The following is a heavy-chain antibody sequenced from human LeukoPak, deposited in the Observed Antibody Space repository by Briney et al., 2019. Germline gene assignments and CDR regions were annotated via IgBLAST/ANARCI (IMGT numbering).Heavy chain of an antibody. V-gene: IGHV1-69*05. CDR3: ARTVGLVVVIKSYYMDV. CDR2: IVPIFGTA. D-gene: IGHD3-22*01. J-gene: IGHJ6*03. Sequence: ASVKVSCKASGGTFSSYAISWVRQAPGQGLEWMGGIVPIFGTANYAQKFQGRVTITTDESTSTASMELRTLRSDDTAVYYCARTVGLVVVIKSYYMDVWGKGTTVTVSS. CDR1: GGTFSSYA.